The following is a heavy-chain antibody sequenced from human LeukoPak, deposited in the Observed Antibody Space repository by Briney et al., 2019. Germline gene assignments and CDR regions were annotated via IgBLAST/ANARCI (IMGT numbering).Heavy chain of an antibody. CDR1: GYSFTNYW. D-gene: IGHD4-17*01. V-gene: IGHV5-51*01. CDR2: IYPGDSDT. J-gene: IGHJ4*02. Sequence: GESLKISCKGSGYSFTNYWIGWVRQMPGRGLEWMGIIYPGDSDTRYSPSFQGQVTISADKSISTAYLQWSSLKASDTAMYYCARPRGDSGYYFDYWGQGTLVTVSS. CDR3: ARPRGDSGYYFDY.